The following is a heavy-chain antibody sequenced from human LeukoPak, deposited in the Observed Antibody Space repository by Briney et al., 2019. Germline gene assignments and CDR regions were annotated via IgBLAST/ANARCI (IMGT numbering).Heavy chain of an antibody. D-gene: IGHD6-13*01. CDR3: AEDRLSSSSWYDFDY. V-gene: IGHV3-9*01. CDR1: GFTFDDYA. Sequence: PGRSLRLSCAASGFTFDDYAMHWVRHAPGKGLEWVSGISWNSGSIGYADSVKGRFTISRDNAKNSLYLQMNSLRAEDTALYYCAEDRLSSSSWYDFDYWGQGTLVTVSS. CDR2: ISWNSGSI. J-gene: IGHJ4*02.